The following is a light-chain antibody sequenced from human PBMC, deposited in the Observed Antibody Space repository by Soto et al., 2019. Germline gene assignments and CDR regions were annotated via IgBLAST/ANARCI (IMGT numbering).Light chain of an antibody. V-gene: IGKV1-39*01. CDR3: HQSYRTPPP. J-gene: IGKJ3*01. CDR2: AAS. Sequence: DIQMTQSPSSLSASVGDRVTITCRASQSTSSYLNWYQQKQGKAPKLLIYAASSLQSGVPSRFSGSGSGTDFTLTISSLQREDFATYYCHQSYRTPPPFGPGTKVDIK. CDR1: QSTSSY.